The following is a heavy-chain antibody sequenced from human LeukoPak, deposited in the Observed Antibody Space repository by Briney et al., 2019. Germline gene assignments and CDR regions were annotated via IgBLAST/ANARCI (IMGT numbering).Heavy chain of an antibody. V-gene: IGHV1-8*03. D-gene: IGHD3-16*01. CDR1: GYTFTSYG. Sequence: ASVKVSCKASGYTFTSYGISWVRQAPGQGLEWMRWMNPNSGNTGYAQKFQGRVTITRNTSISTAYMELSSLRSEDTAVYYCARMGGSRSGVWYYYYYMGVWGKGTTVTVSS. CDR3: ARMGGSRSGVWYYYYYMGV. J-gene: IGHJ6*03. CDR2: MNPNSGNT.